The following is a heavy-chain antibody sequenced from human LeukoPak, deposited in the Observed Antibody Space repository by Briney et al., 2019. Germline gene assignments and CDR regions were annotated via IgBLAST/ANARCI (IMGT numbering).Heavy chain of an antibody. D-gene: IGHD1-26*01. CDR1: GGTFSNYA. CDR2: IIPIFRTT. Sequence: GSSVKVSCKASGGTFSNYAFSWVRQAPGQGLEWMGGIIPIFRTTNYAEQFQGRVTITTDESTNTAYLDLSSLRSGDTAVYYCAKDDGSATMGFDSWGQGTLVSVSS. CDR3: AKDDGSATMGFDS. J-gene: IGHJ5*01. V-gene: IGHV1-69*05.